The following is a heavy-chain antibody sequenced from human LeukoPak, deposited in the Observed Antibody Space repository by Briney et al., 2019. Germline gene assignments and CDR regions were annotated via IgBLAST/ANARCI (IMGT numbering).Heavy chain of an antibody. CDR1: GGSISSYY. J-gene: IGHJ4*02. CDR2: IYYSGST. Sequence: NPSETLSLTCTVSGGSISSYYWSWIRQPPGKGLEWIGYIYYSGSTNYNPSLKSRVTISVDTSKNQFSLKLSSVTAADTAVYYCARGRHRSSWSYFHANWGQGTQVTVSS. CDR3: ARGRHRSSWSYFHAN. V-gene: IGHV4-59*12. D-gene: IGHD6-13*01.